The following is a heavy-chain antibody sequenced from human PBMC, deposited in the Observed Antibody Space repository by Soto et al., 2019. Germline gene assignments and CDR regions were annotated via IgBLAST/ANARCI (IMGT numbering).Heavy chain of an antibody. CDR1: GFTFSNYG. Sequence: QVQLVESGGGVVQPGRSLRLSCAASGFTFSNYGIHWVRQAPGKRLAWVAVVSYDGRNKFYADSVKGRFTISRDNSKNTLYLEMNSLRAEDTAVFYCAKDPSSTRSYYLDWYFDLWGRGTLVTVSS. CDR3: AKDPSSTRSYYLDWYFDL. CDR2: VSYDGRNK. J-gene: IGHJ2*01. D-gene: IGHD1-26*01. V-gene: IGHV3-30*18.